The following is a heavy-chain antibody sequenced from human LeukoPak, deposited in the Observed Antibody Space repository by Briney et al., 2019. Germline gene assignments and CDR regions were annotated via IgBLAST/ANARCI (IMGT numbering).Heavy chain of an antibody. CDR2: ISDSSSYI. J-gene: IGHJ6*02. D-gene: IGHD3-3*01. CDR3: TNGENGMDV. Sequence: GGSLRLSCAASGSTFSSYRMNWVRQAPGKGLEWVSSISDSSSYIYHADSVKGRFTISRDNAKNSVYLQMNSLRAEDTATYYCTNGENGMDVWGQGTTVTVSS. V-gene: IGHV3-21*01. CDR1: GSTFSSYR.